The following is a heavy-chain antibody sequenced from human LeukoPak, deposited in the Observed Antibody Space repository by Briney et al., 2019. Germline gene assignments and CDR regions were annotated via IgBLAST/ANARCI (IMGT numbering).Heavy chain of an antibody. CDR3: ARIYCGGDCRGYYYHYYMDV. Sequence: SETLSLTCAVYGGSFSGYNWSWIRQPAGKGLEWIGRIYTSGSTKYNPSLKSRVTISVDTSKNQFSLKLSSVTAADTAVYYCARIYCGGDCRGYYYHYYMDVWGKGTTVTISS. J-gene: IGHJ6*03. CDR1: GGSFSGYN. CDR2: IYTSGST. V-gene: IGHV4-59*10. D-gene: IGHD2-21*02.